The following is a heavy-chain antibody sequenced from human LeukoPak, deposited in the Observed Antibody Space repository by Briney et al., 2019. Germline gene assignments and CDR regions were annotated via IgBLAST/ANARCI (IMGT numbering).Heavy chain of an antibody. J-gene: IGHJ5*02. CDR3: ARGAYSSSWSFSP. Sequence: GGSLRLSCAASGFTFSSYAMHWVRQAPGKGLEWVAVISYDGSNKYYADSVKGRFTISRDNSKDTLYVQMNSLRTEDTAVYYCARGAYSSSWSFSPWGQGTLVTVFS. V-gene: IGHV3-30-3*01. CDR2: ISYDGSNK. D-gene: IGHD6-13*01. CDR1: GFTFSSYA.